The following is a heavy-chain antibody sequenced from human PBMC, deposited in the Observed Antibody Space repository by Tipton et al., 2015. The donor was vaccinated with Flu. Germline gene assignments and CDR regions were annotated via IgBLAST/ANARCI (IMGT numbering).Heavy chain of an antibody. CDR3: ARDFWRSGYYHFDP. V-gene: IGHV3-7*01. CDR1: GFTFRSYW. CDR2: IKQNGSEK. D-gene: IGHD3-3*01. J-gene: IGHJ5*02. Sequence: SLRLSCAASGFTFRSYWMSWVRQAPGKGLEWVANIKQNGSEKYYVDSVKGRFTISRDDAKNSLYLQMNSLRAEDTAVYYCARDFWRSGYYHFDPWGQGSLVTVSS.